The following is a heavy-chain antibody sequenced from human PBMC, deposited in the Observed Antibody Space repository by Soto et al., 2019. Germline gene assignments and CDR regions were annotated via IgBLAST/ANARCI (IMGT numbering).Heavy chain of an antibody. CDR3: ARDSWYYDILKSMDV. Sequence: GGSLRLSGAASGLAVSSNYMSSVRQAPGKGLEWVSVIYSGGSTYYADSVKGRFTISRDNSKNTLYLQMNSLRAEDTAVYYCARDSWYYDILKSMDVWGPGTTVNVSS. V-gene: IGHV3-66*01. CDR1: GLAVSSNY. CDR2: IYSGGST. D-gene: IGHD3-9*01. J-gene: IGHJ6*02.